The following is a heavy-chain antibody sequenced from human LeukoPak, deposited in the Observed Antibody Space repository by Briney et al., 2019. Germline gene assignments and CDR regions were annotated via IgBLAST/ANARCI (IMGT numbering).Heavy chain of an antibody. CDR1: GFTFSSYA. V-gene: IGHV3-23*01. CDR2: ISGSGGST. CDR3: ARDGTTVTYYFDY. D-gene: IGHD4-11*01. J-gene: IGHJ4*02. Sequence: GGSLRLSCAASGFTFSSYAMSWVRQAPGKGLEWVSAISGSGGSTYYADPVKGRFTISRDNSKNTLYLQMNSLRAEDTAVYYCARDGTTVTYYFDYWGQGTLVTVSS.